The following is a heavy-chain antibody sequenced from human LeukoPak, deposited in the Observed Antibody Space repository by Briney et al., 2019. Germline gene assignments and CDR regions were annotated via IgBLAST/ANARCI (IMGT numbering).Heavy chain of an antibody. CDR2: INWDGRIT. Sequence: GGSLRLSCAASGFIFDDYTMHWVRQLPGKGLEWVSLINWDGRITYYADSVKGRLTISRDNSKNYVYLQMNSLRPEDSALYYCAKDGLKPGYAWGGMHAFDVLGQGTMVTVPS. CDR1: GFIFDDYT. CDR3: AKDGLKPGYAWGGMHAFDV. V-gene: IGHV3-43*01. J-gene: IGHJ3*01. D-gene: IGHD2-2*03.